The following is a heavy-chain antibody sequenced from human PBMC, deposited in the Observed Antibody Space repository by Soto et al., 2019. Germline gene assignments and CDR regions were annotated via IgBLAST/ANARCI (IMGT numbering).Heavy chain of an antibody. V-gene: IGHV4-39*01. CDR1: GGSISSNTYY. D-gene: IGHD4-17*01. CDR3: ARHGYYVDPIYAMDV. Sequence: SETLSLTCTVSGGSISSNTYYWGWIRQPPGKGLEWIGSIYYSGSTYYNPSLKSRVTISVDTSKNQFSLKLSSVTAADTAVYYCARHGYYVDPIYAMDVWGQGTTVTVSS. J-gene: IGHJ6*02. CDR2: IYYSGST.